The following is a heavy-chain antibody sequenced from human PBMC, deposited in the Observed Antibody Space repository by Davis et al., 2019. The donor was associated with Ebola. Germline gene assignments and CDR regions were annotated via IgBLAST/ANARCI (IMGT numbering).Heavy chain of an antibody. J-gene: IGHJ4*02. Sequence: PRGSLRLSCAASGFTFSGSAMHWVRQASGKGLEWVGRIRSKANSYATAYAASVKGRFTISRDDSKNTAYLQMNSLKTEDTAVYYCTGTLIAAAGRGDYWGQGTLVTVSS. D-gene: IGHD6-13*01. CDR2: IRSKANSYAT. CDR1: GFTFSGSA. V-gene: IGHV3-73*01. CDR3: TGTLIAAAGRGDY.